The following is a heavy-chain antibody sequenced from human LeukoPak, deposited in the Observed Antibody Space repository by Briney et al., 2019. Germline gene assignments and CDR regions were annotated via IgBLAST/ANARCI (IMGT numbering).Heavy chain of an antibody. D-gene: IGHD6-13*01. J-gene: IGHJ6*03. CDR3: ARASIAAPPYYYYYYMDV. V-gene: IGHV3-23*01. CDR2: ISGSGGST. Sequence: GGSLRLSCAATGFTFSSYATSWVRQAPGKGLEWVSAISGSGGSTYYADSVKGRFTISRDNSKNTLYLQMNSLRAEDTAVNYCARASIAAPPYYYYYYMDVWGKGTTVTVSS. CDR1: GFTFSSYA.